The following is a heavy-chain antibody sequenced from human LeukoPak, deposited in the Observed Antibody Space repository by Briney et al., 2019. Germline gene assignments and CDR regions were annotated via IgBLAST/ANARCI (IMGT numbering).Heavy chain of an antibody. V-gene: IGHV4-38-2*02. CDR1: GYSISSGYY. J-gene: IGHJ4*02. CDR2: IYHSGST. Sequence: PSETLSLTCTVSGYSISSGYYWGWIRQPPGKGLEWIGSIYHSGSTYYNPSLKSRVTISVDTSKNQFSLKLSSVTAADTAVYYCARSLEHSSSYWGQGTLVTVSS. CDR3: ARSLEHSSSY. D-gene: IGHD6-6*01.